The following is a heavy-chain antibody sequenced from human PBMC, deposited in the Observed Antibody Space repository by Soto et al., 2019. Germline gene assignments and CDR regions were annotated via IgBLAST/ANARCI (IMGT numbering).Heavy chain of an antibody. D-gene: IGHD2-2*01. J-gene: IGHJ6*02. CDR2: ISSSSSYI. CDR1: GFTFSRYS. CDR3: ARDRGIVVVPAANYYYGMDV. V-gene: IGHV3-21*01. Sequence: SCAGAGFTFSRYSMDWVRQAPGKGLEWVSSISSSSSYIYYADSVKGRFTISRDNAKNSLYLQMNSLRAEDTAVYYCARDRGIVVVPAANYYYGMDVWGQGTTVTVSS.